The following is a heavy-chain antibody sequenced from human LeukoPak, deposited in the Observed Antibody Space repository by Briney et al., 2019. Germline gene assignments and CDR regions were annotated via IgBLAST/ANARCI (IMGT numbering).Heavy chain of an antibody. V-gene: IGHV4-59*01. J-gene: IGHJ4*02. CDR1: GDSISSYS. Sequence: KPSETLSLTCTVSGDSISSYSWSWIRQAPGKGLEWIGYIYYSGGTNYNPSLKSRVTISVDMSMNQFSLRVTSVTAADTAVYYCARGPYSSGSSADYWGQGTLVTVSS. D-gene: IGHD6-19*01. CDR2: IYYSGGT. CDR3: ARGPYSSGSSADY.